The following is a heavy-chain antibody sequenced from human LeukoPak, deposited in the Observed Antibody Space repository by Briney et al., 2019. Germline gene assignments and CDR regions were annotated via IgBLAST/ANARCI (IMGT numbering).Heavy chain of an antibody. CDR3: AKDGSTHAADYYFDY. V-gene: IGHV3-30*18. J-gene: IGHJ4*02. D-gene: IGHD2-15*01. Sequence: GGSLRLSCAASGFTFSSYGMHWVRQAPGKGLEWVPVISYDGSNKYHADSVKGRFTISRGNSKNTLYLQMNSLRTEDTAVYYCAKDGSTHAADYYFDYWGQGTLVTVSS. CDR1: GFTFSSYG. CDR2: ISYDGSNK.